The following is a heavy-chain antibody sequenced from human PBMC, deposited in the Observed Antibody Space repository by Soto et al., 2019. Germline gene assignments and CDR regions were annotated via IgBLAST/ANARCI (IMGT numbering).Heavy chain of an antibody. Sequence: GGSLRLSCAASGISTSSDWMGWVRQAPGRGLEWVASIKEDGSEKYYMDSLKGRFTISGDNALNSLYLQMNSLRAEDTAVYFCVTGYHSDYWGQGTLVTVSS. CDR1: GISTSSDW. J-gene: IGHJ4*02. D-gene: IGHD5-18*01. CDR3: VTGYHSDY. V-gene: IGHV3-7*03. CDR2: IKEDGSEK.